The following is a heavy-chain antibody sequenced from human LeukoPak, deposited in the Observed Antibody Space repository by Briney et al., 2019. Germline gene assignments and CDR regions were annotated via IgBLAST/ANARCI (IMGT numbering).Heavy chain of an antibody. Sequence: PAGGSLRLSCSASGFTFSTSPMHWVRQAPGKGLEYVSALSTDGRSTYYADSVKGRFTISRDNSKNTLHLQMSSLRAEGTAVYYCVGVRWFGGSNWFDPWGQGTPVTVSS. CDR2: LSTDGRST. V-gene: IGHV3-64D*09. CDR1: GFTFSTSP. D-gene: IGHD3-10*01. CDR3: VGVRWFGGSNWFDP. J-gene: IGHJ5*02.